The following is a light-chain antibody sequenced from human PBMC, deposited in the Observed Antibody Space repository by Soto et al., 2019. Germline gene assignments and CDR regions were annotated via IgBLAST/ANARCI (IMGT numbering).Light chain of an antibody. J-gene: IGLJ2*01. CDR2: MNN. CDR3: ATWDDSLIGPV. V-gene: IGLV1-47*01. Sequence: QSVLTQPPSASGTPGQRVTISCSGSSSNIGINFVSWYQQLPGADPRLLIYMNNQRPSGVPDRFSGSKSGTSVSLAISGLRSEDEADYYCATWDDSLIGPVFGGGTKVTVL. CDR1: SSNIGINF.